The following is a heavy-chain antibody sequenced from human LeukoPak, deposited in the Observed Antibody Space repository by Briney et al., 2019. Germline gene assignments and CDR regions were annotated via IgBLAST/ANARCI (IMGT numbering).Heavy chain of an antibody. V-gene: IGHV3-23*01. J-gene: IGHJ4*02. D-gene: IGHD2-15*01. CDR3: AKGPYCSGGSCYSPLGLFDY. CDR2: ISGSGGST. CDR1: GFTFSSYA. Sequence: GGSLRLSCAASGFTFSSYAMSWVRQAPGKGLEWVSAISGSGGSTYYADSVKGRFTISRDNSKNTRYLQMNSLRAEDTAVYYCAKGPYCSGGSCYSPLGLFDYWGQGTLVTVSS.